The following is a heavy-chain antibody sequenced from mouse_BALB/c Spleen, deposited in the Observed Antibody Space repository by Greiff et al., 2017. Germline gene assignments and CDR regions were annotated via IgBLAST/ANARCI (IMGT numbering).Heavy chain of an antibody. CDR2: IWAGGST. V-gene: IGHV2-9*02. CDR1: GFSLTSYG. Sequence: VQLQESGPGLVAPSQSLSITCTVSGFSLTSYGVHWVRQPPGKGLEWLGVIWAGGSTNYNSALMSRLSISKDNSKSQVFLKMNSLQTDDTAMYYCARGNGNYVGAMDYWGQGTSVTVSS. CDR3: ARGNGNYVGAMDY. J-gene: IGHJ4*01. D-gene: IGHD2-1*01.